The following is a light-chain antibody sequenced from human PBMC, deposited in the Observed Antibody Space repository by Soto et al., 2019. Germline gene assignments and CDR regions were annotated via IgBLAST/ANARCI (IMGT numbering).Light chain of an antibody. CDR1: QSVLDSSANKHY. CDR3: QQYYTLPLT. Sequence: DIVMTQSPDYLAVSLGERATINCKSSQSVLDSSANKHYLSWYQQKPGQPPKLLIYWSSTRESGVPDRFSGSGSGKDFTLTISRLQAEDVGVFYCQQYYTLPLTFGGGTKVEIK. J-gene: IGKJ4*01. V-gene: IGKV4-1*01. CDR2: WSS.